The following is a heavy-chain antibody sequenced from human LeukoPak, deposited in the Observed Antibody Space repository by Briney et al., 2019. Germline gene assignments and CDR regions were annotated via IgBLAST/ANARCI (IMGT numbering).Heavy chain of an antibody. V-gene: IGHV4-38-2*02. CDR1: GYSISSGYQ. Sequence: ETLSLTCAVSGYSISSGYQWGGSRRPPGKTVEGMGSIYDSGSAHYNPSIKRGGTISVDSKKNQLSMRLSSVTAAYTAVYYCARDPRWLTPDCTSTSCYENYFDPWGQGTLVTVSS. CDR3: ARDPRWLTPDCTSTSCYENYFDP. J-gene: IGHJ5*02. CDR2: IYDSGSA. D-gene: IGHD2-2*01.